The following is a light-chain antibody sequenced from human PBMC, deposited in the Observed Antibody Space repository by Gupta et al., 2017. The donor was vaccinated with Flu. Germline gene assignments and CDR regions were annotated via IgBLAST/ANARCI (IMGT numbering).Light chain of an antibody. CDR2: WAS. CDR3: QQDYSTPWT. J-gene: IGKJ1*01. V-gene: IGKV4-1*01. CDR1: QSVLYSSNNKNY. Sequence: SLCERATINCKSSQSVLYSSNNKNYLAWYQHKPGQHPKLLIYWASTRESGVPYRFNGSGSGTDFTLTISSLQAEDVAVYYCQQDYSTPWTFGQGTKVEIK.